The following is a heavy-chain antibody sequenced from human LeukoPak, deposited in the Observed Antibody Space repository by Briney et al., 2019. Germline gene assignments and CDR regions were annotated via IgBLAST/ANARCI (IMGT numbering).Heavy chain of an antibody. Sequence: PSETLSLTCAVYGGSFSGYYWSWIRQPPGKGLEWIGEINHSGSTNYNPSLKSRVTISVDTSKNQFSLKLSSVTAADTAVYYCARSGGSYLSWFDPWGQGTLVTVSS. J-gene: IGHJ5*02. CDR1: GGSFSGYY. D-gene: IGHD1-26*01. CDR3: ARSGGSYLSWFDP. V-gene: IGHV4-34*01. CDR2: INHSGST.